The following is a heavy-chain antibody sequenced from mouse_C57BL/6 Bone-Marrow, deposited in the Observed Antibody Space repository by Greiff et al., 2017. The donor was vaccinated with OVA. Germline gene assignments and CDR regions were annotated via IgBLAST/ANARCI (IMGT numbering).Heavy chain of an antibody. CDR2: IRSKSNNYAT. CDR1: GFSFNTYA. J-gene: IGHJ4*01. D-gene: IGHD2-4*01. Sequence: EVKLVESGGGLVQPKGSLKLSCAASGFSFNTYAMNWVRQAPGKGLEWVARIRSKSNNYATYYADSVKDRFTISRDDSESMLYLQMNNLKTEDTAMYYCVRYYDYDVWYAMDYWGQGTSVTVSS. V-gene: IGHV10-1*01. CDR3: VRYYDYDVWYAMDY.